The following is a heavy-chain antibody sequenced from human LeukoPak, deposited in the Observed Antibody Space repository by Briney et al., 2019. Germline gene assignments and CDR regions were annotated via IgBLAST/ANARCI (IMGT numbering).Heavy chain of an antibody. V-gene: IGHV4-61*01. CDR3: ARDRGGDSSWYVE. CDR1: GGSISSGSYY. Sequence: PSETLSLACTVSGGSISSGSYYWSWIRQPPGKGLEWIGYIYYSGSTSYNPSLRSRVTISVDTSKNQFFLRLTSVTAADTAVYYCARDRGGDSSWYVEWGQGTLVTVSS. J-gene: IGHJ4*02. D-gene: IGHD6-13*01. CDR2: IYYSGST.